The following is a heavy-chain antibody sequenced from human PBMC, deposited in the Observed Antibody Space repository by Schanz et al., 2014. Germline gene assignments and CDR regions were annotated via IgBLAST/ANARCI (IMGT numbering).Heavy chain of an antibody. J-gene: IGHJ4*02. CDR2: ISSSGSYI. V-gene: IGHV3-21*01. CDR3: ARDSRPNYDFLTAYYAIDY. Sequence: EVQLVESGGGLVQPGRSLRLSCEASEFTFSSYKMNWVRQAPGKGLEWVSSISSSGSYIHYADSVKGRFTISRDNAKNTLYLQMNSLRAEDTAVYYCARDSRPNYDFLTAYYAIDYWGQGTLVTVSS. CDR1: EFTFSSYK. D-gene: IGHD3-9*01.